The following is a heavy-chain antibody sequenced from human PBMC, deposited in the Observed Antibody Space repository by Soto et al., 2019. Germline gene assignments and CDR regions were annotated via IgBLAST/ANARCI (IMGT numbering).Heavy chain of an antibody. CDR1: GGSVSGYY. Sequence: QVQLQQWGAGLLKPSETLSLTCAVYGGSVSGYYWSWIRQPPGKGLEWIGEINHSGSTNYNPSLKSRVTISVDTTKNQFSLKLSSVNAADTAVYYCARRAVTPYDYCYMDVWGKGTTVTVSS. CDR2: INHSGST. D-gene: IGHD4-17*01. V-gene: IGHV4-34*01. CDR3: ARRAVTPYDYCYMDV. J-gene: IGHJ6*03.